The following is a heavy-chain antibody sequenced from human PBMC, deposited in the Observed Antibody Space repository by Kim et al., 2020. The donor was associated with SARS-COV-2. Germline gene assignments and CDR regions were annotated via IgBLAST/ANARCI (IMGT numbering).Heavy chain of an antibody. Sequence: SETLSLTCTVSGGSISSSSYYWAWIRQSPVKGLDWIGSVFHTGSTYYNPSLKSRVAISVDTSKHQFSLTLRSVTAADTAAYYCARPLGSFDSSGYLYWC. D-gene: IGHD3-22*01. V-gene: IGHV4-39*01. CDR2: VFHTGST. CDR1: GGSISSSSYY. CDR3: ARPLGSFDSSGYLY. J-gene: IGHJ4*01.